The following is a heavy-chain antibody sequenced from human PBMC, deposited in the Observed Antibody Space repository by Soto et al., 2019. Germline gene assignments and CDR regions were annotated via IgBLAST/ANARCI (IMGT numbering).Heavy chain of an antibody. CDR2: ISAVYERT. Sequence: PGESLKISCEASGFTFSRVSMSWVRQAPGKGLEWVSGISAVYERTSYAGSVKGRFSISRDNSKNTLYLQMNSLRAEDTAVYYCAKLRADYYDSSGYRYSYYYYYGMDVWGQGTTVTVSS. CDR3: AKLRADYYDSSGYRYSYYYYYGMDV. J-gene: IGHJ6*02. V-gene: IGHV3-23*01. D-gene: IGHD3-22*01. CDR1: GFTFSRVS.